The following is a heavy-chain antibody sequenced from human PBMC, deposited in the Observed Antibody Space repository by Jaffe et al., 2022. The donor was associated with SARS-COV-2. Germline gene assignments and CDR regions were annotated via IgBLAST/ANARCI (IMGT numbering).Heavy chain of an antibody. J-gene: IGHJ6*02. V-gene: IGHV5-51*01. CDR2: IYPGDSDT. CDR1: GYSFTSYW. Sequence: EVQLVQSGAEVKKPGESLKISCKGSGYSFTSYWIGWVRQMPGKGLEWMGIIYPGDSDTRYSPSFQGQVTISADKSISTAYLQWSSLKASDTAMYYCARAQYDFYYYYGMDVWGQGTTVTVSS. CDR3: ARAQYDFYYYYGMDV.